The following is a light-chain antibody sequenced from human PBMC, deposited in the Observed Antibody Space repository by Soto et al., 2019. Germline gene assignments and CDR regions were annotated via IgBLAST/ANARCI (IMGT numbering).Light chain of an antibody. CDR1: QDIKNY. Sequence: DIQMTQSPSSLSASVGDRVTITCQASQDIKNYLNWYQQKPGKAPKLLIYGASNLETGVPSRFSESASETELTFTSTSLQPEYFATYSCQQDDSLAQCTFGGGTKVEIE. J-gene: IGKJ4*01. V-gene: IGKV1-33*01. CDR3: QQDDSLAQCT. CDR2: GAS.